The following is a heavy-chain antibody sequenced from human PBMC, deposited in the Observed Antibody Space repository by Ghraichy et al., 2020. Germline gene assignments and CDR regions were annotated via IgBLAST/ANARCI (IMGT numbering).Heavy chain of an antibody. CDR3: ARHTLVRGGPYYYHGMDV. D-gene: IGHD3-10*01. V-gene: IGHV5-51*01. CDR2: IYPGDSDT. CDR1: GFSFTNYW. Sequence: GESLNISCKTSGFSFTNYWIGWVRQMPGKGLEWMGIIYPGDSDTRYSPSFQGQVSISADNSISTAYVQWSSLRASDTAIYYCARHTLVRGGPYYYHGMDVWGQGTTVTVSS. J-gene: IGHJ6*02.